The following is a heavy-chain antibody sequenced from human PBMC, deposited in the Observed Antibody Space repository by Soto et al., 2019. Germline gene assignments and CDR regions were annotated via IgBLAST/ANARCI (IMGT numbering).Heavy chain of an antibody. J-gene: IGHJ6*02. Sequence: GGSLRLSCAASGFTLSISSMGWVRQAPGKGLEWVSSISASGGSTYYADSVKGRFTISRDNSNNTLYLQMNSLRAEDTAVYYCSLSDRYYGMDVWGLGTTVTVSS. CDR2: ISASGGST. CDR1: GFTLSISS. V-gene: IGHV3-23*01. CDR3: SLSDRYYGMDV.